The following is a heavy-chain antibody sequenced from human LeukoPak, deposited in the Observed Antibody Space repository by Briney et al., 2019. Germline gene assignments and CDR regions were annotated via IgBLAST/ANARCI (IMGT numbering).Heavy chain of an antibody. CDR1: GFTFDDYA. Sequence: GGSLRLSCAASGFTFDDYAMHWVRQAPGKGLEWVSGISWNSGSIGYADSVKGRFTISRDNAKNSLYLQMNSLRAEDTAVYYCARDHPLYYYDSSGYSDAFDIWGQGTMVTVSS. CDR3: ARDHPLYYYDSSGYSDAFDI. CDR2: ISWNSGSI. D-gene: IGHD3-22*01. J-gene: IGHJ3*02. V-gene: IGHV3-9*01.